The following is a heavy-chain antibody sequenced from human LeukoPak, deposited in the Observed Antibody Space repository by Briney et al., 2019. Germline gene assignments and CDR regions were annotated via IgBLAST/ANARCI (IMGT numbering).Heavy chain of an antibody. CDR1: GFTFSSYW. CDR3: AKDCYGSGSYYGLVRY. J-gene: IGHJ4*02. CDR2: ISSSGSTI. Sequence: GGSLRLSCAASGFTFSSYWMSWVRQAPGKGLEWVSYISSSGSTIYYADSVKGRFTISRDNSKNTLYLQMNSLRVEDTAVYYCAKDCYGSGSYYGLVRYWGQGTLVTVSS. V-gene: IGHV3-23*01. D-gene: IGHD3-10*01.